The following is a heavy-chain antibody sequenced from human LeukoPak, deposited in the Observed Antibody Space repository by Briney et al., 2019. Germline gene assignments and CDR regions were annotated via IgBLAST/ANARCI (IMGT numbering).Heavy chain of an antibody. CDR1: GFTFSSYA. CDR2: ISGSGGST. D-gene: IGHD6-13*01. Sequence: GGSLRLSCAASGFTFSSYAMSWVHQAPGKGLEWVSAISGSGGSTYYADSVKGRFTISRDNSKNTLYLQMNSLRAEDTAVYYCARDRVAAAGHFDYWGQGTLVTVSS. J-gene: IGHJ4*02. CDR3: ARDRVAAAGHFDY. V-gene: IGHV3-23*01.